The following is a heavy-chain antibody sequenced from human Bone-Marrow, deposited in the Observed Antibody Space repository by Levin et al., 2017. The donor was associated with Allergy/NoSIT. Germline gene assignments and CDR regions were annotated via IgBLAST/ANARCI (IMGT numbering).Heavy chain of an antibody. J-gene: IGHJ4*02. CDR2: ISYDGSNK. Sequence: GESLKISCAASGFTFSSYGMHWVRQAPGKGLEWVAVISYDGSNKYYADSVKGRFTISRDNSKNTLYLQMNSLRAEDTAVYYCAKVWGYSYGYDYWGQGTLVTVSS. CDR3: AKVWGYSYGYDY. CDR1: GFTFSSYG. D-gene: IGHD5-18*01. V-gene: IGHV3-30*18.